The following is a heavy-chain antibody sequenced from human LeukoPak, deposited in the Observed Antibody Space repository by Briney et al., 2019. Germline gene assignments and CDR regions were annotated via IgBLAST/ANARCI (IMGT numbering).Heavy chain of an antibody. Sequence: ASVKVSCKASGYTFTGYAISWLRQAPGQRLEWMGWINAGNGDTKYSQKFQGRVTINWDTSASTAYMELSSLRSEDTAVYYCVDGSGTYYQWGQGTLVTVSS. D-gene: IGHD3-10*01. V-gene: IGHV1-3*01. CDR1: GYTFTGYA. CDR2: INAGNGDT. CDR3: VDGSGTYYQ. J-gene: IGHJ4*02.